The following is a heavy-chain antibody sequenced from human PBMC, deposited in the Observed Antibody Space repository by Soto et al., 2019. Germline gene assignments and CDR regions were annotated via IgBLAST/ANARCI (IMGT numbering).Heavy chain of an antibody. D-gene: IGHD5-18*01. J-gene: IGHJ4*02. CDR3: ARRGYSYGHFDY. Sequence: PSETLSLTCTVSGGSISSSSYYWGWIRQPPGKGLEWIGSIYYSGSTYYNPSLKSRVTISVDTSKNQFSLKLSSVTAADTAVYYCARRGYSYGHFDYWGQGTLVTVSS. CDR1: GGSISSSSYY. V-gene: IGHV4-39*01. CDR2: IYYSGST.